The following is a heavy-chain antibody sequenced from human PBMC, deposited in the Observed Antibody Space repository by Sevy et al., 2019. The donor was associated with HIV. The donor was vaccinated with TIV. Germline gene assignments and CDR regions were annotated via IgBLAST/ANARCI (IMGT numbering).Heavy chain of an antibody. CDR1: GFTFNIYD. J-gene: IGHJ5*02. V-gene: IGHV3-23*01. CDR2: IGGGDT. CDR3: AKDGVSRNKLWDWFDP. D-gene: IGHD2-21*01. Sequence: GGSLRLSCATSGFTFNIYDMSWVRQAPGKGLEWVSTIGGGDTYYADSVKGRFTISRDDSKSAVYLQMNSLRADDTAVYYCAKDGVSRNKLWDWFDPWGQGSLVTVSS.